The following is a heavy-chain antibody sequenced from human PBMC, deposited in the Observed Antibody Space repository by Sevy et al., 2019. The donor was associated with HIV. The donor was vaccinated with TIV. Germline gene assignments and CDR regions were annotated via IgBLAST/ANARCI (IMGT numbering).Heavy chain of an antibody. CDR3: ALSAPQLVRGYGMDV. Sequence: SETLSLTCTVSGGSISSYYWSWIRQPAGKGLEWIGRIYTSGSTNYNPSLKSRVTMSVDTSKNQFSLKLSSVTAADTAVDYCALSAPQLVRGYGMDVWGQGTTVTVSS. J-gene: IGHJ6*02. V-gene: IGHV4-4*07. D-gene: IGHD3-10*01. CDR2: IYTSGST. CDR1: GGSISSYY.